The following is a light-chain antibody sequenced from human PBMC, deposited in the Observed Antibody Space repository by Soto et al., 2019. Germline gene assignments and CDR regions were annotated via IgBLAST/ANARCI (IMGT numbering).Light chain of an antibody. V-gene: IGLV3-21*02. J-gene: IGLJ1*01. CDR1: NIGSKS. Sequence: SYELAQPPSVSVAPGQTARIPCGGDNIGSKSVYWYQQKPGQAPVVVVYDGSDRPSGIPERFSGSNSGTTATLTISRVEAGDEADYSCQVWDSTSDHYVFGAGTKVTV. CDR3: QVWDSTSDHYV. CDR2: DGS.